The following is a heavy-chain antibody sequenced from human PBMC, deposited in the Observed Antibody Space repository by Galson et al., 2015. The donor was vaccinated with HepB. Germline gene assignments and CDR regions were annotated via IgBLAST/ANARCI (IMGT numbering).Heavy chain of an antibody. J-gene: IGHJ6*02. CDR1: GFTFSTHG. CDR3: ARDLNPASSGSWSFRYYYGMDV. D-gene: IGHD6-13*01. V-gene: IGHV3-30*03. CDR2: ISYDGGNE. Sequence: SLRLSCAASGFTFSTHGMHWVRQAPGKGLEWMALISYDGGNEYYAASVKGRFVISRDNSKNTLYLQLNSLRPDDTAVYYCARDLNPASSGSWSFRYYYGMDVWGQGTTVTVSS.